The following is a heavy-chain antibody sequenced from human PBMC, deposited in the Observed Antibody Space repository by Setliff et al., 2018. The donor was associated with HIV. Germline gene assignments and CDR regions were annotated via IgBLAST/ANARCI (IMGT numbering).Heavy chain of an antibody. CDR2: IYYSGST. CDR1: GGSISSSGYY. D-gene: IGHD3-9*01. V-gene: IGHV4-39*07. CDR3: ARAPLKYYDILTGFHDAFDI. Sequence: SETLSLTCTVSGGSISSSGYYWGWIRQPPGKGLEWIGSIYYSGSTYYNPSLASRITISIDTSKDEFSLKMTSVTAADTAVYYCARAPLKYYDILTGFHDAFDIWGQGTMVTVSS. J-gene: IGHJ3*02.